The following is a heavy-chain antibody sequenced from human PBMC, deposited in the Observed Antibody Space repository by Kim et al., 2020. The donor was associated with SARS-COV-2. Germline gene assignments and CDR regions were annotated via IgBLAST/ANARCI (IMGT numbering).Heavy chain of an antibody. CDR1: GFTYNTYG. V-gene: IGHV3-7*01. J-gene: IGHJ6*02. D-gene: IGHD3-10*01. CDR2: INRGGSGK. Sequence: GGSLRLSCAASGFTYNTYGMNWVRQVPGKGLEWVANINRGGSGKTYADSVKGRFSISRDNAKNSLDLQMNSLRAEDTAVYYCARDKVGSGYYYYGMDVWGQGTALTVS. CDR3: ARDKVGSGYYYYGMDV.